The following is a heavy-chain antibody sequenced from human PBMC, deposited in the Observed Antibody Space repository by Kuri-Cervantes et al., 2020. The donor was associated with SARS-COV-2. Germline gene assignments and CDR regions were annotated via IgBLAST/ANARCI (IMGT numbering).Heavy chain of an antibody. CDR3: ARLGSGWPGIDF. Sequence: GSLRLSCTVSGGSISSDYWSWIRQPPGKGLEWIGFINYSGSSNYNPSLKSRVSLSVDTSKNQFSLSLSSVTAADTAVYYCARLGSGWPGIDFWGQGTLVTVSS. J-gene: IGHJ4*02. CDR1: GGSISSDY. V-gene: IGHV4-59*12. CDR2: INYSGSS. D-gene: IGHD6-19*01.